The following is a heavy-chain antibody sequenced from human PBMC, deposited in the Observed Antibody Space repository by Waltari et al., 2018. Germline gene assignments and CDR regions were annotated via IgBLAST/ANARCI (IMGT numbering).Heavy chain of an antibody. Sequence: EVQLVESGGGLVKPGGSLRLSCAASGFTFSRYSMHWVRQAPGKRLEWVSSISSSISYIDYADSVKGRFTISRDNAKNSLYLQMNSLRAEDTAVYYCARDHYDNDYWGQGTLVTVSS. V-gene: IGHV3-21*01. CDR3: ARDHYDNDY. J-gene: IGHJ4*02. D-gene: IGHD3-22*01. CDR2: ISSSISYI. CDR1: GFTFSRYS.